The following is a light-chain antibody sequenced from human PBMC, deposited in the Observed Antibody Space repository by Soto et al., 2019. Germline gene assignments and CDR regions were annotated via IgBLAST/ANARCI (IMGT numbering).Light chain of an antibody. CDR2: WAS. V-gene: IGKV4-1*01. J-gene: IGKJ5*01. Sequence: DIVMTQAPESLAVSLGERATTNCKSSQSLFCPSINKNYLAWYQQKPRQPPKLLIYWASIRGSGVPDRFSGSGSGTDFTLTISSLQAEDVAVYYCQQYFDNSITFGQGTRLEIK. CDR1: QSLFCPSINKNY. CDR3: QQYFDNSIT.